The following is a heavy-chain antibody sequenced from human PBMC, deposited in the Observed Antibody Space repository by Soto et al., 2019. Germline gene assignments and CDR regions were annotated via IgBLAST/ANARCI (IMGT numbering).Heavy chain of an antibody. Sequence: PSETLSLPCTVSGGSLSSGGYYWGWIGHHPRKGPERIGYTYSSAATSSNPSLKSRITMSVDTAKIQFSLKLSSVTAAAAAVFFSTRGGGEPYYRDCWGQGTLVTVSS. CDR3: TRGGGEPYYRDC. D-gene: IGHD3-16*01. J-gene: IGHJ4*02. V-gene: IGHV4-31*03. CDR2: TYSSAAT. CDR1: GGSLSSGGYY.